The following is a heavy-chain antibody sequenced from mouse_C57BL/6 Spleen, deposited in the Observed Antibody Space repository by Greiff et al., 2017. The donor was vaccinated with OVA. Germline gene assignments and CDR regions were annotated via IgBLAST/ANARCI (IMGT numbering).Heavy chain of an antibody. J-gene: IGHJ1*03. CDR2: IRNKANNHAT. Sequence: EVKLVESGGGLVQPGGSMKLSCAASGFTFSDAWMDWVRQSPEKGLEWVAEIRNKANNHATYYAESVKGRFTISRDDSKSSVYLQMNSLRAEDTGIYYCTGTTVVDWYFDVWGTGTTVTVSS. V-gene: IGHV6-6*01. CDR1: GFTFSDAW. D-gene: IGHD1-1*01. CDR3: TGTTVVDWYFDV.